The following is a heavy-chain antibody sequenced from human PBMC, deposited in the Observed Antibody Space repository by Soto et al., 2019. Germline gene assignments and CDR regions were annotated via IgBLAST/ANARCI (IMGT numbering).Heavy chain of an antibody. Sequence: SETLSLTCTVSGGSISSYYWSWIRQPPGKGLEWIGYIYYSGSTNYNPSLKSRVTISVDTSKNQFSLKLSSVTAADTAVYYCARDRAACSSNSCYSGFDYWGQGTLVTVSS. CDR2: IYYSGST. D-gene: IGHD2-2*02. V-gene: IGHV4-59*01. CDR3: ARDRAACSSNSCYSGFDY. J-gene: IGHJ4*02. CDR1: GGSISSYY.